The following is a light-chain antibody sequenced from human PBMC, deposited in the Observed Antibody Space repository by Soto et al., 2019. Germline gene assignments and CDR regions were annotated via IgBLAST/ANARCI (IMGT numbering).Light chain of an antibody. CDR1: QSINSW. V-gene: IGKV1-5*03. Sequence: DIQMTQSPSTLSASVGDRVTITCRASQSINSWLAWYQQKPGKAPKLLIYKASCLESGVPSRFSGSGSGTEFTLTISSLQPDDFATYYCQQYNYLWTFGQGTKVEIK. J-gene: IGKJ1*01. CDR2: KAS. CDR3: QQYNYLWT.